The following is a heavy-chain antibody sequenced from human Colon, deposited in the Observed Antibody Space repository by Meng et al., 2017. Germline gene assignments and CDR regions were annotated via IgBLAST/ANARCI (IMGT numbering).Heavy chain of an antibody. J-gene: IGHJ4*02. CDR3: SRWAGGREFLDY. Sequence: QLQLQESGPGLVKPSETLSLTCTVSGDSISSSTYCWGWIRQPPGKGLEWIGCAYYSGSTYYDPSLKSRVAVSVDTSKNQFSLILSSVTAADTVVYYCSRWAGGREFLDYWGQGTLVTVSS. CDR2: AYYSGST. D-gene: IGHD5-24*01. V-gene: IGHV4-39*01. CDR1: GDSISSSTYC.